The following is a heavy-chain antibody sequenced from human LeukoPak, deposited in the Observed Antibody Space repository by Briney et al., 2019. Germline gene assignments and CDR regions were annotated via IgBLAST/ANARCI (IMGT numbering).Heavy chain of an antibody. CDR3: ARDISHRVAAFDY. V-gene: IGHV4-39*07. CDR1: GGSISSSSYY. Sequence: SETLSLTCTVSGGSISSSSYYWGWIRQPPGKGLEWIGSIYYSGSTYYNPSLKSRVTISVDTSKNQFSLKLSSVTAADTAVYYCARDISHRVAAFDYWGQGTLVTVSS. J-gene: IGHJ4*02. CDR2: IYYSGST. D-gene: IGHD2-15*01.